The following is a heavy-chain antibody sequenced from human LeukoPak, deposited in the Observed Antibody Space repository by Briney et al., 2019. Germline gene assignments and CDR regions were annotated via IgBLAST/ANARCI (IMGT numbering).Heavy chain of an antibody. CDR3: TRAGPRGDGYNSDY. Sequence: GGSLRLSCAASGFTFSSYSMNWVRQAPGRGLEWVSSIRFTGSYIYYADSVKGRFTISRDDAKNLLSLQMISLRVEDTAVYYCTRAGPRGDGYNSDYWGQGTLVTVSS. V-gene: IGHV3-21*01. CDR1: GFTFSSYS. D-gene: IGHD5-24*01. CDR2: IRFTGSYI. J-gene: IGHJ4*02.